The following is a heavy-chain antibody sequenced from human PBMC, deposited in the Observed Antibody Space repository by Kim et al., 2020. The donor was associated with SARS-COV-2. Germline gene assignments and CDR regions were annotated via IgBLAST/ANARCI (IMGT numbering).Heavy chain of an antibody. Sequence: SGCPTSNPSLKSRITISVDPSKNQFSLKLSSVTAADTAVYYCAKGVVIDYWGQGTLVTVSS. CDR3: AKGVVIDY. D-gene: IGHD3-3*01. CDR2: SGCP. V-gene: IGHV4-34*01. J-gene: IGHJ4*02.